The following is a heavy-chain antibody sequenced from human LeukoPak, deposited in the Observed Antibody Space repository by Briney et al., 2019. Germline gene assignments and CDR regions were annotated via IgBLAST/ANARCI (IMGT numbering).Heavy chain of an antibody. CDR2: INPSGGST. CDR1: GYTFTSYY. V-gene: IGHV1-46*01. CDR3: ASALVVANAFDI. D-gene: IGHD3-22*01. Sequence: ASVKVSCKASGYTFTSYYMHWVRQAPGQGLEWMGMINPSGGSTSYAQKFQGRVTMTRDTSTSTVYMELSSLRSEDTAVYYCASALVVANAFDIWGQGTMVTVSS. J-gene: IGHJ3*02.